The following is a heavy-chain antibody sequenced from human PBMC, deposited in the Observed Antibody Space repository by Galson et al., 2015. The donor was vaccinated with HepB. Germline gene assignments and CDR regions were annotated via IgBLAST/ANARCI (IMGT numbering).Heavy chain of an antibody. V-gene: IGHV3-30*04. D-gene: IGHD4-17*01. CDR1: EITLSSFA. CDR3: AGPTTEAYAFDL. Sequence: SLRLSCAASEITLSSFAMHWVRQAPGKGLEWVAVLSYGGTKKYYADSVAGRFNITRDDSQNTLILQMNSLRVDDTALYYCAGPTTEAYAFDLWGQGTMVTVSS. CDR2: LSYGGTKK. J-gene: IGHJ3*01.